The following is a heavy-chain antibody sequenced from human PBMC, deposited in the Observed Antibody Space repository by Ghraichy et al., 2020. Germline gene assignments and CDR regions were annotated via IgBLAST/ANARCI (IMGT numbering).Heavy chain of an antibody. CDR1: GFTFSTYA. V-gene: IGHV3-30-3*01. D-gene: IGHD3-22*01. Sequence: GGSLRLSCAASGFTFSTYAMHWVRQPPGRGLEWVAVISYDGSNKYYADSVKGRFTISRANSKNTLYVQMNSLRDEDTAVYYCARGAGSSGYYYSGVDNSFDPWGQGTLVTVSS. CDR2: ISYDGSNK. CDR3: ARGAGSSGYYYSGVDNSFDP. J-gene: IGHJ5*02.